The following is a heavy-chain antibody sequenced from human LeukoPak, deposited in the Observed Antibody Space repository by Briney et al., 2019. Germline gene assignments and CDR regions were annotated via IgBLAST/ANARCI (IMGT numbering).Heavy chain of an antibody. CDR2: INPSGGST. J-gene: IGHJ4*02. CDR1: GYTFTRYY. D-gene: IGHD3-22*01. Sequence: ASVKVSCKASGYTFTRYYMHWVRQAPGQGLEWMGIINPSGGSTSYAQKFQGRVTMTRDTSTSTVYMELSSLRSEDTALYYCARDLKGYYDSSGYYSFDYWGQGTLVTVSS. CDR3: ARDLKGYYDSSGYYSFDY. V-gene: IGHV1-46*01.